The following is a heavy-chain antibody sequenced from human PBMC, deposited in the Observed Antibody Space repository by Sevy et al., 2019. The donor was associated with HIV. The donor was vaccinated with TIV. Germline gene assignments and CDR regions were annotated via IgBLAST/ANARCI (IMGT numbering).Heavy chain of an antibody. CDR3: ARESGGNGFDY. Sequence: GGSLRLSCAASGFSLSRHDMHWVRQAPGKGLEWVAVIWYDGSNKDYGDSVKGRFTISRDSTKNTLYLQMNSLGAEDTAVYYCARESGGNGFDYWGQGTLVTVSS. D-gene: IGHD4-4*01. CDR2: IWYDGSNK. V-gene: IGHV3-33*01. J-gene: IGHJ4*02. CDR1: GFSLSRHD.